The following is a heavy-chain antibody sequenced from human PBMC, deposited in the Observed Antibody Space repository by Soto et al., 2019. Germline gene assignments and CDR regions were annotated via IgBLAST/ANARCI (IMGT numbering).Heavy chain of an antibody. D-gene: IGHD2-15*01. CDR1: GFTFGSHS. V-gene: IGHV3-21*01. CDR2: ISSDSTYI. Sequence: EVQLLESGGGLVKPGGSLRLSCADSGFTFGSHSMFWVRQAPGKGLEWVSSISSDSTYIFYADSVKGRFVISRDNAKNSLYLQMDSLRAEDTAVYYCARGGHVVVGAATRPLDYWGPGTLVTVSS. J-gene: IGHJ4*02. CDR3: ARGGHVVVGAATRPLDY.